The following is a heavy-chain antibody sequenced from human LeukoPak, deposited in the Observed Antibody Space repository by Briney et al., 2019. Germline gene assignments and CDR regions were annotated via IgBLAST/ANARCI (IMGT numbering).Heavy chain of an antibody. Sequence: ASVKVSCKASGGTFSSYAISWVRQAPGQGLGWMGWMNPNSGNTGYAQKFQGRVSMTRDTSISTAYMELSSLRSEDTAVYYCARGPVEAVFGVSTEDWGQGTTVTVSS. V-gene: IGHV1-8*02. CDR1: GGTFSSYA. CDR3: ARGPVEAVFGVSTED. D-gene: IGHD3-10*02. J-gene: IGHJ6*02. CDR2: MNPNSGNT.